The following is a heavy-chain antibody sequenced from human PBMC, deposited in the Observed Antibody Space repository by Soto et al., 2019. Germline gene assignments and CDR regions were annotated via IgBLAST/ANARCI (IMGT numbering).Heavy chain of an antibody. D-gene: IGHD2-2*01. Sequence: SETLSLTCTVSGGSISSYYWSWIRQPPGKGLEWIGYIYYSGSTNYNPSLKSRVTISVDTSKNQFSLKLSSVTAADTAVYYCARDYQGNNWSDPWGQGTLVTVSS. CDR3: ARDYQGNNWSDP. CDR1: GGSISSYY. CDR2: IYYSGST. V-gene: IGHV4-59*01. J-gene: IGHJ5*02.